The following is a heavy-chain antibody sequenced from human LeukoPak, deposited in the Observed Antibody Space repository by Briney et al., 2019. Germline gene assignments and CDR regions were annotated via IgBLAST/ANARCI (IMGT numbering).Heavy chain of an antibody. CDR1: GYTFTGYY. J-gene: IGHJ6*03. CDR3: ARGTMVRESAVGYMDV. V-gene: IGHV1-2*06. CDR2: INPNSGGT. D-gene: IGHD3-10*01. Sequence: GASVKVSCKASGYTFTGYYMHWVRQAPGQGLEWMGRINPNSGGTNFAQKFQGRVTMTRDTSISTASMELSRLRSDDTAVYYCARGTMVRESAVGYMDVWGKGTTVTVSS.